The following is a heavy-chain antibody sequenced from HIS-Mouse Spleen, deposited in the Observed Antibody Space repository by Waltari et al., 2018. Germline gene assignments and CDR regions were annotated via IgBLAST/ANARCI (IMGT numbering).Heavy chain of an antibody. D-gene: IGHD6-13*01. CDR3: AREIPYSSSWYDWYFDL. CDR1: GGAISSSIYY. CDR2: IYYSGST. V-gene: IGHV4-39*07. Sequence: QLQLQESGPGLVKPSETLSLTCPASGGAISSSIYYWGWIRQPPGKGREWIGSIYYSGSTYYNPSLKSRVTISVDTSKNQFSLKLSSVTAADTAVYYCAREIPYSSSWYDWYFDLWGRGTLVTVSS. J-gene: IGHJ2*01.